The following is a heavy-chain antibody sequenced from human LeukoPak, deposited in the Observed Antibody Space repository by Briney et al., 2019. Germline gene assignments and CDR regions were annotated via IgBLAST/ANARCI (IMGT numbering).Heavy chain of an antibody. Sequence: GASVKVSCKASGHTFTSYGISWVRQAPGQGLEWMGWISAYNGNTNYAQKLQGRVTMTTDTSTSTAYMELRSLRSDDTAVYYCARDRDPMVRGVADDAFDIWGQGTMVTVSS. D-gene: IGHD3-10*01. V-gene: IGHV1-18*01. CDR2: ISAYNGNT. CDR3: ARDRDPMVRGVADDAFDI. CDR1: GHTFTSYG. J-gene: IGHJ3*02.